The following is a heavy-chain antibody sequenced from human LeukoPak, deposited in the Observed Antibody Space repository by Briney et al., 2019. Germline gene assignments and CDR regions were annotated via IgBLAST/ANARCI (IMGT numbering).Heavy chain of an antibody. J-gene: IGHJ3*02. V-gene: IGHV3-23*01. Sequence: GGSLRLTCAASGFTFSSYAMSWVRQAPGKGLEWVSAISGSGGSTYYADSVKGRFTISRDNSKNTLYLQMNSLRAEDTAVYYCAKGTYCSSTSCYTGAFDIWGQGTMVTVSS. CDR2: ISGSGGST. CDR3: AKGTYCSSTSCYTGAFDI. CDR1: GFTFSSYA. D-gene: IGHD2-2*02.